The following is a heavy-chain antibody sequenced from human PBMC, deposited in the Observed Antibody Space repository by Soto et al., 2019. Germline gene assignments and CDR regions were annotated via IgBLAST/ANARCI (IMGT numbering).Heavy chain of an antibody. CDR1: GYTFTGYY. CDR3: ARHRSGWYNYGMDV. D-gene: IGHD6-19*01. J-gene: IGHJ6*02. V-gene: IGHV1-2*04. CDR2: INPNSGGT. Sequence: ASVKVSCKASGYTFTGYYMHWVRQAPGQGLEWMGWINPNSGGTNYAQKFQGWVTMTRDTSISTAYMELSRLRSDDTAVYYCARHRSGWYNYGMDVWCQGNTVSVS.